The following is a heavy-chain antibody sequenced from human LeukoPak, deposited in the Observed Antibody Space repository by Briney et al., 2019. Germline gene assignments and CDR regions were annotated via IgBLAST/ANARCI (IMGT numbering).Heavy chain of an antibody. Sequence: PGGSLRLSCAASGFTFSSYSMNWVRQAPGKGLEWVSSISSSSSYIYYADSVKGRFTISRDNAKNSLYLQMNSLRAEDTAVYYCARDPIAVAGTWAYNWFDPWGQGTLVTVSS. CDR3: ARDPIAVAGTWAYNWFDP. CDR1: GFTFSSYS. J-gene: IGHJ5*02. V-gene: IGHV3-21*01. D-gene: IGHD6-19*01. CDR2: ISSSSSYI.